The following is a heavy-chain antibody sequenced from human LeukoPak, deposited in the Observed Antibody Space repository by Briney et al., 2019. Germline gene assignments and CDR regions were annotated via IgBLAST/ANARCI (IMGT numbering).Heavy chain of an antibody. Sequence: GGSVRLSCAASRFTFSSYGMHWVRQTPGKGLEWVAFIRHDGSYQQYADSVKGRFTVSRDNSKDTVYLQMNSLRTEDTAVYYCAKNRDSSDYPRDFDYWGQGSLVTVPS. CDR2: IRHDGSYQ. CDR3: AKNRDSSDYPRDFDY. CDR1: RFTFSSYG. V-gene: IGHV3-30*02. J-gene: IGHJ4*02. D-gene: IGHD3-22*01.